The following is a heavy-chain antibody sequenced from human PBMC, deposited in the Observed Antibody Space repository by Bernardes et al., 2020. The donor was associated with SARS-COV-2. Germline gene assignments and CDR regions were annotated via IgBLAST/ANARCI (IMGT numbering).Heavy chain of an antibody. CDR3: ARGRESGITIFGVVIIGTNWFDP. CDR1: GNTFTSYD. Sequence: ASVKVSCKASGNTFTSYDINWVRQATGQGLEWMGWMNPNSGTPSYAQKFQGRVTMTRNTSISTAYMELSSLISEDTAVYYCARGRESGITIFGVVIIGTNWFDPWGQGTLVTVSS. J-gene: IGHJ5*02. V-gene: IGHV1-8*01. D-gene: IGHD3-3*01. CDR2: MNPNSGTP.